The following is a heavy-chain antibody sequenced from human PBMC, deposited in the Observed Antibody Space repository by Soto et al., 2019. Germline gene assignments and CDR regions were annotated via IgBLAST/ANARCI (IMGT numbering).Heavy chain of an antibody. J-gene: IGHJ5*02. D-gene: IGHD6-6*01. CDR2: IIPIFGTA. CDR3: ASQSYSSSYRGPYNWFDP. CDR1: GGTFISYA. V-gene: IGHV1-69*01. Sequence: SVKVSCKASGGTFISYAIIWVRQAPGQGLEWMGGIIPIFGTANYAQKFQGRVTITADESTSTAYMELSSLRSEDTAVYYCASQSYSSSYRGPYNWFDPWGQGTLVTVSS.